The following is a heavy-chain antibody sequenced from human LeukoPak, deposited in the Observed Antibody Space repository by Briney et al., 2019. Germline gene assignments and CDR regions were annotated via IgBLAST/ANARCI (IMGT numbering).Heavy chain of an antibody. V-gene: IGHV3-9*01. CDR2: ISWNSGSI. Sequence: GRSLRLSCAASGFTFDDYAMHWVRQAPGKGLEWVSGISWNSGSIGYADSVKGRFTISRDNAKNSLYLQMNSLRAEDTALYYCAKHPSIAAGYYFDYWGQGTLVTVSS. CDR3: AKHPSIAAGYYFDY. D-gene: IGHD6-25*01. J-gene: IGHJ4*02. CDR1: GFTFDDYA.